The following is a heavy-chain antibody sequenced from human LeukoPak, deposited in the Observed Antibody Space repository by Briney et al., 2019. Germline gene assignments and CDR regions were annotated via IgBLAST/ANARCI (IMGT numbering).Heavy chain of an antibody. CDR2: ISYDGSDK. Sequence: GGSLRLSCAASGFTFGSYGMHWVRQAPGKGLEWVAVISYDGSDKFYADSVKGRFTISRDNSKNTLYLQMNSLRAEDTAVYYCAKNRVVFNLNYAYYFDYWGQGTLVTVSS. J-gene: IGHJ4*02. CDR1: GFTFGSYG. V-gene: IGHV3-30*18. D-gene: IGHD1-7*01. CDR3: AKNRVVFNLNYAYYFDY.